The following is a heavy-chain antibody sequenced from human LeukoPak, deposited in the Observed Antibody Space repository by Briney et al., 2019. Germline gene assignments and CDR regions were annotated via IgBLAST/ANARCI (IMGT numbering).Heavy chain of an antibody. V-gene: IGHV4-34*01. Sequence: TSETLSLTCAVYGGSFSNYYWSWIRQPPGKGLEWIGEINHSGSTNYNPSLKSRVTISVDTSKNQFSLKLSSVTAADTAVYYCARHVGHGSGSYYHYNWFDPWGQGTLVTVSS. CDR1: GGSFSNYY. CDR3: ARHVGHGSGSYYHYNWFDP. J-gene: IGHJ5*02. CDR2: INHSGST. D-gene: IGHD3-10*01.